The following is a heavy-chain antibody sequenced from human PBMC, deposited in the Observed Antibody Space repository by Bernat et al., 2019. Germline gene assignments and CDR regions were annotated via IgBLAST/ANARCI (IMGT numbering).Heavy chain of an antibody. Sequence: EVQLVESGGGLVQPGGSLRLSCAASGFTFSSYAMSWVRQAPGKGLEWVSAISGSGGSTYYADSVKGRFTISRDNSKNTLYLKMNILRAEDTAVYYCAKSPYSITVTFDYWGQGTLVTVSS. CDR1: GFTFSSYA. CDR3: AKSPYSITVTFDY. V-gene: IGHV3-23*04. D-gene: IGHD4-17*01. J-gene: IGHJ4*02. CDR2: ISGSGGST.